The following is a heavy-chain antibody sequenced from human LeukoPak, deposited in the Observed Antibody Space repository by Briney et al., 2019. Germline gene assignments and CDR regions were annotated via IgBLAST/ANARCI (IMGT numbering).Heavy chain of an antibody. Sequence: SETLSLTCTVSGGSISSYYWSWLRQPPGKGLEWIGYIYYSGSTNYNPSLKSRVTISVDTSKNQFSLKLSSVTAADTAVYYCARGRSPGALFDYWGQGTLVTVSS. CDR1: GGSISSYY. D-gene: IGHD4/OR15-4a*01. J-gene: IGHJ4*02. CDR3: ARGRSPGALFDY. CDR2: IYYSGST. V-gene: IGHV4-59*01.